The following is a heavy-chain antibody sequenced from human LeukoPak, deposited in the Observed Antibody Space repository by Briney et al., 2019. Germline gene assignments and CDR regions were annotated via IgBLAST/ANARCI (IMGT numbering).Heavy chain of an antibody. Sequence: GGSLRLSCAASGFTFSSYGMSWVRQAPGKGLEWVSAISGSGGSTYYADSVKGRFTISRDNSKNTLYLQMNSLRAEDTAVYYCAKGRKSIAVAGTAFDYWGQGTLVTVSS. J-gene: IGHJ4*02. V-gene: IGHV3-23*01. CDR2: ISGSGGST. D-gene: IGHD6-19*01. CDR1: GFTFSSYG. CDR3: AKGRKSIAVAGTAFDY.